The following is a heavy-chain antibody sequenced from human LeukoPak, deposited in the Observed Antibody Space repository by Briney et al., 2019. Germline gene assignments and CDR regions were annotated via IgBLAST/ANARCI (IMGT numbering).Heavy chain of an antibody. CDR3: TRERDSQDLIEW. CDR2: MSPHTGHT. D-gene: IGHD1-26*01. CDR1: GYTFTSYD. J-gene: IGHJ4*02. V-gene: IGHV1-8*01. Sequence: GASVKVSCKTSGYTFTSYDINWVRQATGQGLEWMGWMSPHTGHTGYAQKFQGRVTMTRDTSISTAYMELTSLTSEDTAVNYCTRERDSQDLIEWGGQGTLVTVSS.